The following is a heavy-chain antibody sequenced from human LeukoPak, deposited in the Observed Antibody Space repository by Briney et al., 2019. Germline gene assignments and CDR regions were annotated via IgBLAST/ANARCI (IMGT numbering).Heavy chain of an antibody. J-gene: IGHJ4*02. CDR2: ISSSGSTI. Sequence: GGSLRLSCAASGFTFSSYEMNWVRQAPGKGLEWVSYISSSGSTIYYADSVKGRFTISRDNAKNSLYLQMNSLRAEDTAVYYCARQSRGLSENFDYWGQGTLVTVSS. CDR1: GFTFSSYE. CDR3: ARQSRGLSENFDY. V-gene: IGHV3-48*03. D-gene: IGHD3-10*01.